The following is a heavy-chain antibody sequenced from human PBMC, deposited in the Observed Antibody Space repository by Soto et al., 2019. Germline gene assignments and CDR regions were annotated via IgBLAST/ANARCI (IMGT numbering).Heavy chain of an antibody. D-gene: IGHD5-12*01. CDR3: ARELGRGYDYRYYYGMDV. Sequence: GGSLRLSCAASGFTFSSYAMHWVRQAPGKGLEWVAVISYDGSNKYYADSVKGRFTISRDNSKNTLYLQMNSLRAEDTAVYYCARELGRGYDYRYYYGMDVWGQGTTVTVSS. CDR2: ISYDGSNK. V-gene: IGHV3-30-3*01. J-gene: IGHJ6*02. CDR1: GFTFSSYA.